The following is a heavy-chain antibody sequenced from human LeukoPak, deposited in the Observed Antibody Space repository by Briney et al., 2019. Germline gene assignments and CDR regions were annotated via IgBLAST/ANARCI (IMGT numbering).Heavy chain of an antibody. D-gene: IGHD6-19*01. V-gene: IGHV4-59*08. Sequence: PSETLSLTCTVSGGSISSYYWSWIRQPPGKGLEWIGYIYYSGSTNYNPSLKSRVTISVDTSKNQFSLKLSSVTAADTAVYYCARYEAVAGYYFDYWGQGTLVTVSS. CDR2: IYYSGST. CDR3: ARYEAVAGYYFDY. CDR1: GGSISSYY. J-gene: IGHJ4*02.